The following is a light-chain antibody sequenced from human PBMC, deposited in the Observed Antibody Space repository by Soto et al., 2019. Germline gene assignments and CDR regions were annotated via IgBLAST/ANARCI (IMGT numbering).Light chain of an antibody. CDR2: WSS. Sequence: DIVMTQSPDSLALSLGERATINCNSSQTLLDSSNSKTYLAWYQQKPGQPPKLLIYWSSTRESGVPDRFSSSGSGTDFTITISSLQAEDVAVYYCHQYYSTPPYTFGQGTRLEIK. CDR1: QTLLDSSNSKTY. V-gene: IGKV4-1*01. J-gene: IGKJ2*01. CDR3: HQYYSTPPYT.